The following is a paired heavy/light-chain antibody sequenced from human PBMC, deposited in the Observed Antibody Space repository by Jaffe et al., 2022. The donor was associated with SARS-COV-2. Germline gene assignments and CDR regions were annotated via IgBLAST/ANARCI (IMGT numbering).Heavy chain of an antibody. CDR2: INTYTGKP. J-gene: IGHJ4*02. CDR1: GYSFSTYT. D-gene: IGHD6-19*01. CDR3: TRDDYFPGSAVDGTLDC. Sequence: QVQLVQSESELKKPGASVKVSCKASGYSFSTYTLNWVRQAPGQGLEWMGWINTYTGKPTYAQGFTGRFVFSLDTSVSTAYLQISSLMPEDTAVYFCTRDDYFPGSAVDGTLDCWGQGTLVTVSS. V-gene: IGHV7-4-1*02.
Light chain of an antibody. CDR1: SGINVGTYR. V-gene: IGLV5-45*02. CDR3: VIWHNSGWV. Sequence: QAVLTQPSSLSASPGAAASLTCTLRSGINVGTYRIYWYQQKPGSPPQYLLRYKSDSDTQQGSGVPSRFSGSKDASANAGILLISGLQSEDEADYYCVIWHNSGWVFGGGTKLTVL. J-gene: IGLJ3*02. CDR2: YKSDSDT.